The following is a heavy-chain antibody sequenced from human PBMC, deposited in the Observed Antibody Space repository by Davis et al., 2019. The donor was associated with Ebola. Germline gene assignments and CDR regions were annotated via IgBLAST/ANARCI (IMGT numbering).Heavy chain of an antibody. D-gene: IGHD6-19*01. CDR2: LSWNSDNI. CDR3: VKDRGLGLAVAGGLGYFEV. CDR1: GFIFDDYA. Sequence: PGGSLRLSCEGSGFIFDDYAMHWVRQAPGKGLEWVSGLSWNSDNIEYGDSVKGRFTISRDNAKNSLYLQMNSPRAEDTALYFCVKDRGLGLAVAGGLGYFEVWGRGTLVTVSS. J-gene: IGHJ2*01. V-gene: IGHV3-9*01.